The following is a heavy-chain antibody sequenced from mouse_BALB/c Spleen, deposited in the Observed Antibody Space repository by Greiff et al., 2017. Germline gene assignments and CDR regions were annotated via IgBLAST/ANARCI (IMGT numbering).Heavy chain of an antibody. V-gene: IGHV5-12-1*01. CDR2: ISSGGGST. D-gene: IGHD1-2*01. J-gene: IGHJ4*01. CDR1: GFAFSSYD. Sequence: EVHLVESGGGLVKPGGSLKLSCAASGFAFSSYDMSWVRQTPEKRLECVAYISSGGGSTYYPDTVKGRFTISRDNAKNTLYLQMSSLKSEDTAMYYCARAYGYRDAMDYWGQGTSVTVSS. CDR3: ARAYGYRDAMDY.